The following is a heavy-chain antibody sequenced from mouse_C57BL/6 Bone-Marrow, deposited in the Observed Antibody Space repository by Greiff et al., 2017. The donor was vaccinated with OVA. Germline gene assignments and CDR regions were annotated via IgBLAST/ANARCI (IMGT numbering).Heavy chain of an antibody. CDR2: ILPGSGST. V-gene: IGHV1-9*01. CDR1: GYTFTGYW. J-gene: IGHJ1*03. CDR3: ARDYGSSYWYFDV. D-gene: IGHD1-1*01. Sequence: QVQLQQSGAELMKPGASVKLSCKATGYTFTGYWLEWVKQRPGHGLEWIGEILPGSGSTNYNEKFRGKATFTADTSSNTAYMPLIILTTEDSAIYYCARDYGSSYWYFDVWGTGTTVTVSS.